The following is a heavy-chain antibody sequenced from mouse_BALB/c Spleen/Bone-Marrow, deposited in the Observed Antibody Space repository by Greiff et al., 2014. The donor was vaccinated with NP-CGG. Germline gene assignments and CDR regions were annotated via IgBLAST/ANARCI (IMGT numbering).Heavy chain of an antibody. Sequence: EVQLVESGGDLVKPGGSLKLSCAASGFTFSSYGMSWVRQTPDKRLEWVATISSGDSYTYYPDSVKGRFTISRDNAKNTLYLLMNSLKSEDTAMYYCARHRADYYAMDYWGQGTSVTVSS. V-gene: IGHV5-6*01. D-gene: IGHD3-3*01. CDR2: ISSGDSYT. CDR1: GFTFSSYG. CDR3: ARHRADYYAMDY. J-gene: IGHJ4*01.